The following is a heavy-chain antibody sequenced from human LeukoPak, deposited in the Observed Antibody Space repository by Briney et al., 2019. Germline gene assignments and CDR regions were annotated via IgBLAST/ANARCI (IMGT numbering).Heavy chain of an antibody. V-gene: IGHV3-30*02. CDR2: IRYDGSNK. Sequence: PGGSLRLSCAASGFTFSSYAMHWVRQAPGKGLEWVAFIRYDGSNKYYADSVKGRFTISRDNSKNTLYLQMNSLRAEDTAVYYCAKVIQLLPRYWGQGTLVTVSS. CDR3: AKVIQLLPRY. D-gene: IGHD2-2*01. CDR1: GFTFSSYA. J-gene: IGHJ4*02.